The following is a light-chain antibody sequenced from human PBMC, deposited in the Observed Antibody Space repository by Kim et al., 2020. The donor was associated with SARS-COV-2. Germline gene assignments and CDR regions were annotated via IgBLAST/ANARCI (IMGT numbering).Light chain of an antibody. V-gene: IGKV3-15*01. CDR3: QQYNDWPLN. CDR2: GAA. Sequence: SADNSAALSGRERQSVSGNLDWDQHKPSQAHRLLVCGAAARATGIPATFSGSGSGTEFTLTISSLQSEDFAMYYYQQYNDWPLNFGGGTKLEV. J-gene: IGKJ4*01. CDR1: QSVSGN.